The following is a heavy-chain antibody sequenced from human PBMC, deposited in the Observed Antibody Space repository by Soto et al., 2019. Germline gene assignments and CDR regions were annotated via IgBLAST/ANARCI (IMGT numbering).Heavy chain of an antibody. CDR3: VRDRAWAFDI. CDR1: GFTFSDSS. CDR2: IGGGGNI. J-gene: IGHJ3*02. V-gene: IGHV3-48*02. Sequence: GWSLRLSCAASGFTFSDSSMNWVREAPDKGLEWVSYIGGGGNIYYTDSVKGRFTISRDNVKKSLYLQMNSLREEDTAVYYCVRDRAWAFDIWGQGTMVTAS.